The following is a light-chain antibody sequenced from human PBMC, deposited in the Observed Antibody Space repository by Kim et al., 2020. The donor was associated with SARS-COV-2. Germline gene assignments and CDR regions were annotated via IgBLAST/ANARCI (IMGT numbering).Light chain of an antibody. J-gene: IGKJ1*01. CDR1: QNINKY. Sequence: ASVGDRVTITCRASQNINKYLAWYQQKPGKAPKVLIYDASSLESGVPSRFSGSGSGTEFTLNINSLQPEDFATYYCQQYYSFPVTFGQGTKVDIK. CDR3: QQYYSFPVT. CDR2: DAS. V-gene: IGKV1-5*01.